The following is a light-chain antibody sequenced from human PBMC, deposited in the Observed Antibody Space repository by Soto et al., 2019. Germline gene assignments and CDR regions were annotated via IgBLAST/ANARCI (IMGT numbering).Light chain of an antibody. V-gene: IGLV2-11*01. CDR1: RRDVGGYNY. CDR3: CSYAGSYTV. Sequence: QSALTQPRSVSGSPGQSVTISCTGTRRDVGGYNYVSWYQQHPGKAPKLMIYDVSKRPSGVPDRFSGSKSGNTASLTISGRQAEDEADYYCCSYAGSYTVFGGGTKLTVL. J-gene: IGLJ2*01. CDR2: DVS.